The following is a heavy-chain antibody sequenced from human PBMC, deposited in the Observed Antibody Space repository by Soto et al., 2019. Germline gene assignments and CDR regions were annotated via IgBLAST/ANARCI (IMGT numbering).Heavy chain of an antibody. V-gene: IGHV4-4*07. Sequence: SLTCSVSGGSMSKFYWSWIRKTAGKGLEWMGRVYATGTSDYNPSLRSRIAMSVDISKKTFSLRLRSVTAADTGVYYCVRDGSKTLRDCFDPWGQGILVTVS. CDR3: VRDGSKTLRDCFDP. CDR2: VYATGTS. CDR1: GGSMSKFY. D-gene: IGHD4-17*01. J-gene: IGHJ5*02.